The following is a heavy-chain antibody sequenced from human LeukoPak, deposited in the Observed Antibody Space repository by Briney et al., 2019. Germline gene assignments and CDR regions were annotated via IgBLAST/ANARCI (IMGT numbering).Heavy chain of an antibody. CDR3: AIDLLAATIDYYFDY. Sequence: GGSLRLSCAASGFTFSSYAMSWVRQAPGKGLEWVSVISGSGGRTYYADSVKGRFTISRDNSKNTLYVQMNSLRAEDTAVYYCAIDLLAATIDYYFDYWGQGTLVTVSS. CDR2: ISGSGGRT. D-gene: IGHD5-12*01. V-gene: IGHV3-23*01. J-gene: IGHJ4*02. CDR1: GFTFSSYA.